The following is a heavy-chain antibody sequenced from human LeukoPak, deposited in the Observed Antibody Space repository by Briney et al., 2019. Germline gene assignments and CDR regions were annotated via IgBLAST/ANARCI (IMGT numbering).Heavy chain of an antibody. CDR3: VRDRFFPFDY. J-gene: IGHJ4*02. Sequence: GGSLRLSCAASGFTFNTYSMNWVRQAPGKGLEWLAYIRGSPSAIYYADSVMGRFTISTDIAGNSLYLQMNSLRGEDTAVYYCVRDRFFPFDYWGQGTVVTVSS. CDR1: GFTFNTYS. V-gene: IGHV3-48*01. CDR2: IRGSPSAI.